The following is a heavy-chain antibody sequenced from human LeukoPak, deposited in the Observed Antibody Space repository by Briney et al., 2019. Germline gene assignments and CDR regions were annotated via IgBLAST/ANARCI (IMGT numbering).Heavy chain of an antibody. V-gene: IGHV3-48*01. CDR3: ARGMGYDSSGYYYRDFDY. J-gene: IGHJ4*02. CDR2: ISSSSSTI. Sequence: QPGGSLRLSCAASGFTFSSYSMNWVRQAPGKGLEWVSYISSSSSTIYYADSVKGRFTISRDNAKNSLYLQMNSLRAEDTAVYYCARGMGYDSSGYYYRDFDYWGQGTLVTVSS. D-gene: IGHD3-22*01. CDR1: GFTFSSYS.